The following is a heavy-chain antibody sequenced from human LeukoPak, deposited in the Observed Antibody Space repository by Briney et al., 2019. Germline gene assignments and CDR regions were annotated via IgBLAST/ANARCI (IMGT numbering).Heavy chain of an antibody. V-gene: IGHV4-38-2*02. CDR1: GYSITSGYN. J-gene: IGHJ4*02. CDR3: VRYCSSTTCYTRAVDY. Sequence: SETLSLTCTVSGYSITSGYNWAWIRQPPGKVLDWIGSIYHSGSAYYNPSLKSRVTISVDTSKNQFSLKLSSVTAADTAVYYCVRYCSSTTCYTRAVDYWGQGTLVTVSS. D-gene: IGHD2-2*02. CDR2: IYHSGSA.